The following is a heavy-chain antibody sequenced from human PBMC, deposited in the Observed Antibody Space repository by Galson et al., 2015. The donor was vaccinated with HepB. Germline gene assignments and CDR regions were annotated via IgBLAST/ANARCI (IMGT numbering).Heavy chain of an antibody. D-gene: IGHD1-1*01. CDR2: INPNNGDT. J-gene: IGHJ6*02. CDR1: GGTFSSYA. V-gene: IGHV1-2*02. CDR3: ARALPKQLWKTGYQYFYGMDV. Sequence: SVKVSCKASGGTFSSYAISWVRQAPGQGLEWMGWINPNNGDTYYAQRLQGRVTLTRDTSISTAYMQLIRLRSDDAAVYYCARALPKQLWKTGYQYFYGMDVWGQGTTVTVSS.